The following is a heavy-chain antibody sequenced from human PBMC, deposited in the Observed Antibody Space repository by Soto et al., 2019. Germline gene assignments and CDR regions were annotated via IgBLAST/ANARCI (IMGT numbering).Heavy chain of an antibody. Sequence: ASVKVSCKASGYTFTSYALSWVRHAPGQGLEWMGWISTYNGNTNYAQNLQGRVTMNTDISTNTAYMELRSLRSDDTAVYYCARVVGGIPVAGSWNWFDPWGQGTLVTVSS. CDR2: ISTYNGNT. D-gene: IGHD6-19*01. CDR3: ARVVGGIPVAGSWNWFDP. J-gene: IGHJ5*02. CDR1: GYTFTSYA. V-gene: IGHV1-18*04.